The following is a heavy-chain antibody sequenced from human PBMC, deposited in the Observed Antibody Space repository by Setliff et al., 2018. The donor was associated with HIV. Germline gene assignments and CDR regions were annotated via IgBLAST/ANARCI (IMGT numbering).Heavy chain of an antibody. D-gene: IGHD3-9*01. CDR2: IAPNLRMP. CDR1: GGTFNTYP. Sequence: SVKVSCKTSGGTFNTYPIAWVRQAPGQGLEWMGGIAPNLRMPSYIQKFKGRLTITADESTSTVYMELTNLRSEDTAMYYCAREKSPVLEYFDWLKPRHVFDVWGQGTVVTVS. V-gene: IGHV1-69*10. CDR3: AREKSPVLEYFDWLKPRHVFDV. J-gene: IGHJ3*01.